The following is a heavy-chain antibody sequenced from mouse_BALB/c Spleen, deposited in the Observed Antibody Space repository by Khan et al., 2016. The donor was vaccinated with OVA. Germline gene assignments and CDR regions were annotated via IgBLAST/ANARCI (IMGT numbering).Heavy chain of an antibody. V-gene: IGHV1-18*01. D-gene: IGHD3-3*01. J-gene: IGHJ4*01. CDR2: IHPKNGVP. CDR1: GNTFTEYT. CDR3: ARGAGRY. Sequence: EVQLQQSGPEVVKPGATVKISCTTSGNTFTEYTLHWVKQSHGKSLEWIGVIHPKNGVPSYNQKFKGKATLTVDKSSSTAYMEFRRLTSEDSASYYCARGAGRYWGQGTSVTVSS.